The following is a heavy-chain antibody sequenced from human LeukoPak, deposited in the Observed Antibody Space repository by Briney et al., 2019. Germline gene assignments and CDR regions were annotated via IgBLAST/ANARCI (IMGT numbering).Heavy chain of an antibody. V-gene: IGHV4-34*01. CDR2: INHSGST. Sequence: SETLSLTCAVYGGSFSGYYWSWIRQPPGKGLEWIGEINHSGSTNYNPSLKSRVTISVDTSKNQFSLKLSSVTAADTAVYYCARGVVTSPSSFVYWGQGTLVTVSS. D-gene: IGHD4-23*01. CDR3: ARGVVTSPSSFVY. CDR1: GGSFSGYY. J-gene: IGHJ4*02.